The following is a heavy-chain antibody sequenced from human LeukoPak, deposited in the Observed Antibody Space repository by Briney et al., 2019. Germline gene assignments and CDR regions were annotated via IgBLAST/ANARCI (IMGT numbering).Heavy chain of an antibody. D-gene: IGHD2-15*01. CDR2: IWYDGSNK. CDR3: ARDSCSGGSCFLDP. CDR1: GFTFSSYG. J-gene: IGHJ5*02. V-gene: IGHV3-33*01. Sequence: GRSLRLSCAASGFTFSSYGMHWVRQAPGKGLEWVAVIWYDGSNKYYADSVKGRFTISRDNSKNTLYLQMNSLRAEDTAVYYCARDSCSGGSCFLDPWGRGTLVTVSS.